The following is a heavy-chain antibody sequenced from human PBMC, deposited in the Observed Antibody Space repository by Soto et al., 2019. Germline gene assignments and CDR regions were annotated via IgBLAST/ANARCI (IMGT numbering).Heavy chain of an antibody. J-gene: IGHJ4*02. CDR1: GFTVSSYG. D-gene: IGHD3-3*01. V-gene: IGHV3-30*18. CDR2: ISDGTNK. CDR3: AKGGSWSGHN. Sequence: QVQLVESGGGVVQPVRSLRLSCAASGFTVSSYGMHWVRQAPGKGLEWVAVISDGTNKYYADSVKGRFTISRDNFKNTVDVQMNSLGPEDTAGYYCAKGGSWSGHNWGQGSLVTVTS.